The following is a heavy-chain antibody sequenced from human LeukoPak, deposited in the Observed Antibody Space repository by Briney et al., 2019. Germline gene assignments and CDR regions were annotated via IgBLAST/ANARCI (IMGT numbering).Heavy chain of an antibody. V-gene: IGHV3-53*05. CDR3: ARPRFLEWSPFDY. Sequence: GGSLRLSCAASGFTVSSNYMSWVRQAPGKGLEWVSVIYSGGSTYYADSVKGRFTISRDNSKNTLYLQMNSLRAEDTAVYYCARPRFLEWSPFDYWGQGTLVTVSS. CDR2: IYSGGST. CDR1: GFTVSSNY. D-gene: IGHD3-3*01. J-gene: IGHJ4*02.